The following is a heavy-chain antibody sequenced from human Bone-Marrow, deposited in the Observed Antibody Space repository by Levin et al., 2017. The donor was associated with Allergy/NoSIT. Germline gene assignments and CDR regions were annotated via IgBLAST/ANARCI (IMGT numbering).Heavy chain of an antibody. V-gene: IGHV3-74*01. Sequence: GESLKISCAASGFTFDSHWMHWVRQGPGKGLVWVSRSNFDGSGTVYADSVKGRFTISRDNAKNTLFLQMNSLRAEDTAVYYCARGWYYFDYWGQGTLVTVSS. CDR2: SNFDGSGT. J-gene: IGHJ4*02. CDR1: GFTFDSHW. CDR3: ARGWYYFDY.